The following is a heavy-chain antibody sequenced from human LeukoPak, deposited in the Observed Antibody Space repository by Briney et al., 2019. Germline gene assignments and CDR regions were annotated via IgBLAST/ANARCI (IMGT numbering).Heavy chain of an antibody. CDR3: ARGSDLDGTTIFDF. J-gene: IGHJ4*02. CDR1: GFTFSSYS. Sequence: GGSLRLSCAASGFTFSSYSMSWVRQAPGKGLEWVSSISSSSSSIYYADSVKGRFTISRDNAKHSLYLQMNSLRAEDTAVYYCARGSDLDGTTIFDFWGQGTLVTVSS. V-gene: IGHV3-21*06. D-gene: IGHD1-14*01. CDR2: ISSSSSSI.